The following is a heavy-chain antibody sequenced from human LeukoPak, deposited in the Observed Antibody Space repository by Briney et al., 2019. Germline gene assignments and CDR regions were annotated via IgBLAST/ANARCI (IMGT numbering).Heavy chain of an antibody. CDR1: GATISIYY. V-gene: IGHV4-4*07. J-gene: IGHJ2*01. D-gene: IGHD5-18*01. CDR2: INTSRSG. CDR3: ARDRGYSYGDWYCEL. Sequence: SETLSLTCTGSGATISIYYWNWIRQAAGKGLEWIGRINTSRSGNYSPSLKRRVTMSIDTSKNQFSLKLSSVNAADTAVDYCARDRGYSYGDWYCELWGRGTLVTVSS.